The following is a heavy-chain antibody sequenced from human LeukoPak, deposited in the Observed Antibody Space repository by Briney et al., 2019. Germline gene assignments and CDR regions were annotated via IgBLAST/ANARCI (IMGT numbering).Heavy chain of an antibody. CDR2: INDSGTT. CDR1: SEFFSGYY. CDR3: ARLPLGAFGEVLNFDY. J-gene: IGHJ4*02. Sequence: SETLSLTCGVSSEFFSGYYWGWIRQPPGKGLEWIGDINDSGTTKYNPTLESRVAVSIDTSKNQFSLKVKSVTAADTGVYYCARLPLGAFGEVLNFDYWGQGTLVTVSS. D-gene: IGHD3-10*01. V-gene: IGHV4-34*01.